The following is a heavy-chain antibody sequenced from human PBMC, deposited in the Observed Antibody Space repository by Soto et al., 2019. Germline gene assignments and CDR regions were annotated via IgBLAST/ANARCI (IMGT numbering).Heavy chain of an antibody. CDR3: ARGEGTFGVVMSPDF. CDR1: GGTFSSYA. D-gene: IGHD3-3*01. Sequence: QVQLVQSGAEVKKPGSSVKVSCKASGGTFSSYAISWVRQAPGQGLEWMGGIIPIFGTANYAQKFQGRVTITADESTSPAYLELGSLRSDDTAVYYCARGEGTFGVVMSPDFWDQGTLVTVSS. V-gene: IGHV1-69*01. CDR2: IIPIFGTA. J-gene: IGHJ4*02.